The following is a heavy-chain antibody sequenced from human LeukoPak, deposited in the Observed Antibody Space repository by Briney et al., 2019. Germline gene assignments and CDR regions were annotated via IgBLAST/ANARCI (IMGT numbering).Heavy chain of an antibody. CDR3: ARIEGSTFDY. J-gene: IGHJ4*02. V-gene: IGHV5-51*01. CDR2: IYPGDSER. Sequence: GESLKISCKGSGYTFTNYWIGWVRQMPGKGLEWMGIIYPGDSERKYNPSLQGKVTISADKSISTVYLQWSSLKASDTAIYYCARIEGSTFDYWGQGTLVTVSS. CDR1: GYTFTNYW.